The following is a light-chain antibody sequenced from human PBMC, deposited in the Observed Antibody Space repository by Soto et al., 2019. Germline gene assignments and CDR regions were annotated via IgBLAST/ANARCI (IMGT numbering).Light chain of an antibody. V-gene: IGKV1-33*01. CDR1: QNIRNY. J-gene: IGKJ2*01. CDR2: DAS. Sequence: DIQMTQSPSSLSASVGDRVTITRQASQNIRNYLNWYQHKLGKAPRLLISDASHLEPGVPSSFSATGSGTDFTLTISDLQPGDRATYFCQQYDELPYTFGGGTRLEI. CDR3: QQYDELPYT.